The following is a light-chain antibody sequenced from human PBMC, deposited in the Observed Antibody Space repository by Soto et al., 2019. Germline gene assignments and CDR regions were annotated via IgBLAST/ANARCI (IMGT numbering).Light chain of an antibody. CDR1: ESVRRN. V-gene: IGKV3-15*01. CDR3: QQYNDWWT. J-gene: IGKJ1*01. Sequence: DIVMTQSPGTLSLPPGDGSTLACRASESVRRNLAWYQQEPGQAPRLLIHGASTRATGIPARFSGSGSGTEFTLNISSLQSEDFAVYYCQQYNDWWTFGQGTKVDIK. CDR2: GAS.